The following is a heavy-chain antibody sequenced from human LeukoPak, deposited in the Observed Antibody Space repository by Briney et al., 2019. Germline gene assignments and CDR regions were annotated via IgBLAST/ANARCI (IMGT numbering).Heavy chain of an antibody. CDR3: ASSQTPPYYDGSGSYRWFDP. V-gene: IGHV4-34*01. CDR1: GGSFSGYY. D-gene: IGHD3-10*01. CDR2: INHSGST. Sequence: SETLSLTCAVYGGSFSGYYWSWIRQPPGKGLEWIGEINHSGSTNYNPSLKSRVTISVDTSKKQFSLKLSSVTAADTAVYYCASSQTPPYYDGSGSYRWFDPWGQGTLVTVSS. J-gene: IGHJ5*02.